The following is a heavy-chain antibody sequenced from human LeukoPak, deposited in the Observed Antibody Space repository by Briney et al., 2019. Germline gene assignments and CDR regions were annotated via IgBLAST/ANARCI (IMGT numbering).Heavy chain of an antibody. CDR1: GGSISSYY. V-gene: IGHV4-59*01. CDR3: ARGVPLPTVVTFNYYYYYGMDV. J-gene: IGHJ6*02. Sequence: SETLSLTCTVSGGSISSYYWSWIRQPPGKGLEWIGYIYYSGSTNYNPSLKSRVTISVDTSKNQFSLKLSSVTAADTAVYYCARGVPLPTVVTFNYYYYYGMDVWGQGTTVTVSS. CDR2: IYYSGST. D-gene: IGHD4-17*01.